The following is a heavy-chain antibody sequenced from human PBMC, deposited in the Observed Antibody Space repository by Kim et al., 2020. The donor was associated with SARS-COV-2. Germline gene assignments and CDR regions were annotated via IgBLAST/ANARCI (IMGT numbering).Heavy chain of an antibody. CDR3: ARDVVASGWGGGAFDI. D-gene: IGHD6-19*01. V-gene: IGHV1-18*01. Sequence: ASVKVSCKASGYTFTSYGISWVRQAPGQGLEWMGWISAYNGNTNYAQKLQGRVTMTTDTSTSTAYMELRSLRSDDTAVYYCARDVVASGWGGGAFDIWGQGTMVTVSS. J-gene: IGHJ3*02. CDR2: ISAYNGNT. CDR1: GYTFTSYG.